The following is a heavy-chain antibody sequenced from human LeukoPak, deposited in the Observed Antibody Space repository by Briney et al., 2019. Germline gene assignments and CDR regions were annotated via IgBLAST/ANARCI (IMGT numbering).Heavy chain of an antibody. CDR1: GYTSTDYY. CDR3: ARSRITLIRGVIDY. V-gene: IGHV1-2*02. CDR2: INPKSGGT. J-gene: IGHJ4*02. D-gene: IGHD3-10*01. Sequence: ASVKVSCKASGYTSTDYYMHWVRQASGQGLEWMGWINPKSGGTNYAQKFQGRVTMTRDTSISTAYMELNRLRSDDTAVYYCARSRITLIRGVIDYWGQGTLVTVSS.